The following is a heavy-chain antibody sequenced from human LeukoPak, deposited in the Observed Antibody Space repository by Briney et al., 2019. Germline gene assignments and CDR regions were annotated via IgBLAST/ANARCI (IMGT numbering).Heavy chain of an antibody. CDR1: GFTFSSYS. V-gene: IGHV3-21*01. J-gene: IGHJ6*02. CDR2: ISSSSSYI. D-gene: IGHD3-10*01. CDR3: AKIRFGEYYYYYGMDV. Sequence: GGSLRLSCAASGFTFSSYSMNWVRQAPGKGLEWVSSISSSSSYIYYADSVKGRFTISRDNAKNSLYLQMNSLRAEDTAVYYCAKIRFGEYYYYYGMDVWGQGTTVTVSS.